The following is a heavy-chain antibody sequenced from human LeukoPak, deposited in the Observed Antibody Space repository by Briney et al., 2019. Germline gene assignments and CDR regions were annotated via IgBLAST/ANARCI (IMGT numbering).Heavy chain of an antibody. CDR3: TAAPNTTPGSLGH. Sequence: GGSLRLSCSASGFSFSDYYMNWIRQAPGKGLEWVSYSSSSGSSTYYADSVKGRSTISRDYAKNALFLQMNSLRAEDTAVYYCTAAPNTTPGSLGHWGQGTLVTVSS. CDR1: GFSFSDYY. D-gene: IGHD6-25*01. CDR2: SSSSGSST. J-gene: IGHJ4*02. V-gene: IGHV3-11*01.